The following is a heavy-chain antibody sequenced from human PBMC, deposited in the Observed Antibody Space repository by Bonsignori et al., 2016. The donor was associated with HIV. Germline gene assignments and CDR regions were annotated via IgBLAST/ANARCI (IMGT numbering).Heavy chain of an antibody. V-gene: IGHV1-2*02. D-gene: IGHD3-10*01. CDR3: ARDDLSLVWFGADIREAWYFDL. J-gene: IGHJ2*01. CDR2: INPNSGDT. CDR1: GYSFTGYY. Sequence: ASVKVSCKASGYSFTGYYMHWVRQAPGQGLEWMGWINPNSGDTSYAQKFRGRVTMTRDTSINTAYMELRWLTSDDTALYYCARDDLSLVWFGADIREAWYFDLWGRGTLVTVSS.